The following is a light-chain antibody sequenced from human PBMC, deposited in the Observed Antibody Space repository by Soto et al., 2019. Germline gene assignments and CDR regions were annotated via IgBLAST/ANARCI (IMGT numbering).Light chain of an antibody. CDR2: DAS. V-gene: IGKV3-11*01. CDR1: QSVSSY. CDR3: QQRSNSLT. Sequence: EIVMTHSSATLCVSLVERATLSCRASQSVSSYLAWYQQKPGQAPRLLIYDASNRATGTPARFSGSGSGTDFTLTISSLEPEDFEVYYRQQRSNSLTCGQGTRREIK. J-gene: IGKJ5*01.